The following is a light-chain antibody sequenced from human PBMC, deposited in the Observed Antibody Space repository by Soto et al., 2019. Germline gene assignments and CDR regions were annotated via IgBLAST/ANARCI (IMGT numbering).Light chain of an antibody. Sequence: ESVLTQYPGTLSLPPGERASLSCRASQSVSSNYLAWYQQKPGQAPRLLIYGASTRATGIPARFSGSGSGTEFTLTISSLQSEDFAVYYCQQYNNWPPITFGHGTRLDIK. CDR3: QQYNNWPPIT. J-gene: IGKJ5*01. CDR1: QSVSSN. V-gene: IGKV3D-15*01. CDR2: GAS.